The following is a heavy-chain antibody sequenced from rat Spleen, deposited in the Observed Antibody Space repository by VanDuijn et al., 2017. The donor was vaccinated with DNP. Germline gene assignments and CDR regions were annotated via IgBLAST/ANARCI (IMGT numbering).Heavy chain of an antibody. J-gene: IGHJ3*01. CDR1: GLTFSNHF. Sequence: EVQLVESGGGLVQPGRSLRLSCTVSGLTFSNHFMAWVRRSPGKGLEWVASITNTGDGSYYSDSVKGRFTISRDNAKSTLYLQMDSLRSEDTATYYCTTASTEGFAYWGQGTLVTVS. V-gene: IGHV5-31*01. CDR3: TTASTEGFAY. D-gene: IGHD1-11*01. CDR2: ITNTGDGS.